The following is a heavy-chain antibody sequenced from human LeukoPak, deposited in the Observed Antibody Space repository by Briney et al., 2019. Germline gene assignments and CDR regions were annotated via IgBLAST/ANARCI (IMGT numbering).Heavy chain of an antibody. J-gene: IGHJ5*02. D-gene: IGHD1-26*01. CDR2: INPNSGDT. CDR3: ARELRRGTGDWFDP. Sequence: ASVKVSCKASGYTFTTYHLHWVRQAPGQGLEWMGRINPNSGDTNYAQKFQGRVTMTTDTSISTAYMDLSGLRSDDTAMYYCARELRRGTGDWFDPWGQGTLVTVSS. V-gene: IGHV1-2*06. CDR1: GYTFTTYH.